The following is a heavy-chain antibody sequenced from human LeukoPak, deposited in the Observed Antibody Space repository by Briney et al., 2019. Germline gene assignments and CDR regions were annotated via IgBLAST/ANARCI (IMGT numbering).Heavy chain of an antibody. J-gene: IGHJ5*02. CDR3: ARGIMVYARLGITGTTFWFDP. Sequence: SGTLSLTCAVSGGSISSNNWWGWVRQPPGKGLEWIGEIYHSGSPNYNPSLKSRVTISVDTSKNQFSLKLSSVTAADTAVYYCARGIMVYARLGITGTTFWFDPWGQGTLVTVSS. CDR1: GGSISSNNW. CDR2: IYHSGSP. D-gene: IGHD1-20*01. V-gene: IGHV4-4*02.